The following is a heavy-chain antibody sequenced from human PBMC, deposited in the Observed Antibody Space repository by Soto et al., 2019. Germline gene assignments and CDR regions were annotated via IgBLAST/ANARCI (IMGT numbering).Heavy chain of an antibody. CDR1: GFTFSAFA. J-gene: IGHJ6*03. CDR2: ITGSGGST. Sequence: EVQLLESGGGLEQPGGSLRLSCAASGFTFSAFAMNWVRQAPGKGLEWGSAITGSGGSTYYVVSVKGRFTISRDHSKNKLHTQMNSLRAECSGVYYWAKLRGYNYYYYLDVWGKGNTVTVSS. V-gene: IGHV3-23*01. CDR3: AKLRGYNYYYYLDV.